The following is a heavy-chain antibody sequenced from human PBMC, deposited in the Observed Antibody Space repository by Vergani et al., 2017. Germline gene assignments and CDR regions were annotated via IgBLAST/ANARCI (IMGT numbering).Heavy chain of an antibody. CDR1: GYTFTGYY. D-gene: IGHD3-22*01. Sequence: QVQLVQSGAEVKKPGASVKVSCKASGYTFTGYYMHWVRQAPGQGLEWMGWINPNSGGTNYAQKFQGRVTMTRDTSISTAYMELSRLRSDDTAVYYCAIDHSSSYYASSGYLMGGNWSQGTLVTVSS. CDR3: AIDHSSSYYASSGYLMGGN. J-gene: IGHJ4*02. V-gene: IGHV1-2*02. CDR2: INPNSGGT.